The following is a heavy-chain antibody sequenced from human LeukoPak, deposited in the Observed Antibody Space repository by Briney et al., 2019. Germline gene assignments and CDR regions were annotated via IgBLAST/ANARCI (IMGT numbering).Heavy chain of an antibody. V-gene: IGHV3-7*01. J-gene: IGHJ6*02. Sequence: GGSLRLSCAASGFTFSSYWMSWVRQAPGKGLEWVANIKQDGSEKYYVDSVKGRFTISRDNAKNSLYLQMNSLRAEDTAVYYCARSNGDYGGYYYGTDVWGQGTTVTVSS. CDR3: ARSNGDYGGYYYGTDV. D-gene: IGHD4-17*01. CDR1: GFTFSSYW. CDR2: IKQDGSEK.